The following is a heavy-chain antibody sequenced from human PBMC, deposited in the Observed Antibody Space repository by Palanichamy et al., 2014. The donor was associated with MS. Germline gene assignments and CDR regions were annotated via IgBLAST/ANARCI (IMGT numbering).Heavy chain of an antibody. Sequence: EVQLVESGGGLVQPGRSLRLSCAASGFTFDDYAMHWVRQAPGKGLEWVSGISWSSGSIGYADSVKGRFTISRDNAKNSLYLQMNSLRAEDSALYYCAKDPVAGLSCALDMWGQGTMVTVSA. CDR2: ISWSSGSI. CDR3: AKDPVAGLSCALDM. CDR1: GFTFDDYA. D-gene: IGHD6-19*01. J-gene: IGHJ3*02. V-gene: IGHV3-9*01.